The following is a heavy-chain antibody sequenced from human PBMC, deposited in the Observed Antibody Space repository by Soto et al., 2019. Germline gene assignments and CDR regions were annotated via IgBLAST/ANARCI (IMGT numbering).Heavy chain of an antibody. CDR3: ACTTTTDYFDH. CDR2: IYYSGST. D-gene: IGHD1-1*01. J-gene: IGHJ4*02. V-gene: IGHV4-59*01. CDR1: GGSISSYY. Sequence: SETLSLTCTVSGGSISSYYWSWIRQPPGKGLEWIGYIYYSGSTNYNPSLKSRVTISVDTSKNQFSLKLSSVTAADTAVYYCACTTTTDYFDHWGQGTLVTVSS.